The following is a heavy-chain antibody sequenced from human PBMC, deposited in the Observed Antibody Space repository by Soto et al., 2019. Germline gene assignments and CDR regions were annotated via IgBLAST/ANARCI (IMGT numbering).Heavy chain of an antibody. J-gene: IGHJ5*02. CDR2: IDYRGTT. Sequence: SETLSLTCTVSGGSISSSPYFWGWIRQPPGRGLEWIGSIDYRGTTYYNASLKSRVTLSLDTSKNQFSLKVNSLTAADTAVYFCSRRAPEGFDPWGQGTLVTVSS. CDR1: GGSISSSPYF. V-gene: IGHV4-39*01. CDR3: SRRAPEGFDP.